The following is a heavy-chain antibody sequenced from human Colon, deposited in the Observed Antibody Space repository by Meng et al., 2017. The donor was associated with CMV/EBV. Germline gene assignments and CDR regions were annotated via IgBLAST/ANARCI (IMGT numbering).Heavy chain of an antibody. Sequence: GESLKISCAASGFVFASYAMNWVRQVPGKGLEWVSVFYSGESTTSYADSVKGRFTIPRDDSKNTVYLQMSDLRVEDTAVYYCAKLGSRQCFDYWGQGTLVTVSS. CDR2: FYSGESTT. J-gene: IGHJ4*02. D-gene: IGHD2-2*01. V-gene: IGHV3-23*03. CDR1: GFVFASYA. CDR3: AKLGSRQCFDY.